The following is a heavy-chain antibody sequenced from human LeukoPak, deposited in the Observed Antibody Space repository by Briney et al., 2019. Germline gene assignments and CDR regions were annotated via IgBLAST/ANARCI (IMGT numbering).Heavy chain of an antibody. J-gene: IGHJ5*01. CDR2: MSPYNGNT. CDR1: GYTFTSYG. CDR3: DRVIVGGPLSWFDS. D-gene: IGHD2/OR15-2a*01. Sequence: ASVQVSCKASGYTFTSYGITWVRQAPGQGLEWMGWMSPYNGNTNYAQRLQGRVTITTDTSTLTAYLEIGSLRYCDTGVLYGDRVIVGGPLSWFDSWGEGTLVTVSS. V-gene: IGHV1-18*01.